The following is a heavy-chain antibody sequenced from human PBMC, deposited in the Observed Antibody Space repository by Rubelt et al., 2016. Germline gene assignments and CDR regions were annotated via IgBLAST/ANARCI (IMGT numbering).Heavy chain of an antibody. V-gene: IGHV1-18*01. J-gene: IGHJ4*02. D-gene: IGHD1-26*01. CDR1: GYTFTTYG. CDR3: AREAYSGRYPLIDY. Sequence: QAQLVQSGAEVKKPGASVKVSCKASGYTFTTYGINWVRQAPGQGLEWMGWISAYNGKTNDAQKLKGRVTMTTDTSTSTADMELRSLRSDDTAVYYCAREAYSGRYPLIDYWGQGTLVTVSS. CDR2: ISAYNGKT.